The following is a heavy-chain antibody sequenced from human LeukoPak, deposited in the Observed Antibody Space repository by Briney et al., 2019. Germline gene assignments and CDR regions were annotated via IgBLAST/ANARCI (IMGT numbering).Heavy chain of an antibody. CDR1: GFTFSSYA. J-gene: IGHJ4*02. V-gene: IGHV3-23*01. Sequence: GGSLRLSCAASGFTFSSYAMSWVRQAPGKGLEWVSAISGSGGSTYYADSVKGRFTISRDNAKNSLYLQMNSLRDEDTAVYYCARDYYDSSGYSFDYWGQGTLVTVSS. CDR2: ISGSGGST. D-gene: IGHD3-22*01. CDR3: ARDYYDSSGYSFDY.